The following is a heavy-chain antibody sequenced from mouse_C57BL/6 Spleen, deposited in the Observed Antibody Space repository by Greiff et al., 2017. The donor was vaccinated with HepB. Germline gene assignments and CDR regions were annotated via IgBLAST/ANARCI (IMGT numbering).Heavy chain of an antibody. CDR1: GYTFTDYY. CDR2: INPNNGGT. CDR3: AEGLYYVDY. J-gene: IGHJ2*01. Sequence: EVQLQQSGPELVKPGASVKISCKASGYTFTDYYMNWVKQSHGKSLEWIGDINPNNGGTSYNQKFKGKATLTVDKSSSTAYMELRSLTSEDSAVYYGAEGLYYVDYWGQGTTLTVSS. V-gene: IGHV1-26*01.